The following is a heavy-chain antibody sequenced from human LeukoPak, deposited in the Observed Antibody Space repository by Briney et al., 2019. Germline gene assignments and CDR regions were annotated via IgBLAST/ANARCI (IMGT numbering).Heavy chain of an antibody. CDR2: IKSKTDGRTT. J-gene: IGHJ4*02. Sequence: PGGSLRLSCAASGFTFSNSWMFWVRHAPGKGLEWVGRIKSKTDGRTTDYAAAVKRKFTIPRDDSKNTLYLQMNSLKTEDTAVYYCTTDNYYDSSGYAPAIDYWGQGTLVTVSS. CDR3: TTDNYYDSSGYAPAIDY. V-gene: IGHV3-15*01. D-gene: IGHD3-22*01. CDR1: GFTFSNSW.